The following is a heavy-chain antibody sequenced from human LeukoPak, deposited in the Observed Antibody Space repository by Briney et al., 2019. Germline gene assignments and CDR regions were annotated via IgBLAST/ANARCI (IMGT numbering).Heavy chain of an antibody. CDR2: IYYSGST. D-gene: IGHD2-21*02. J-gene: IGHJ5*02. Sequence: SETLSLTCTVSGGSISRGDYYWSWIRQPPGKGLEWIGYIYYSGSTHYNPSLKSRVTISVDTSKNQFSLKLSSVTAADTAVYYCARAGAYCGGDCYPRWFDPWGQGTLVTVSS. CDR1: GGSISRGDYY. V-gene: IGHV4-30-4*01. CDR3: ARAGAYCGGDCYPRWFDP.